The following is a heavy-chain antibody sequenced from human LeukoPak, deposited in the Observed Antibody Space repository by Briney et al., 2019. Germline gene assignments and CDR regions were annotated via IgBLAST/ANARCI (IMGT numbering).Heavy chain of an antibody. CDR1: GGTFSSYA. CDR2: IIPILGIA. D-gene: IGHD5-24*01. Sequence: SVKVSCKASGGTFSSYAISWVRQAPGQGLEWMGRIIPILGIANYAQKFQGRVTITAGKSTSTAYMELSSLRSEDTAVYYCARGRWLPGAFDIWGQGTMVTVSS. CDR3: ARGRWLPGAFDI. V-gene: IGHV1-69*04. J-gene: IGHJ3*02.